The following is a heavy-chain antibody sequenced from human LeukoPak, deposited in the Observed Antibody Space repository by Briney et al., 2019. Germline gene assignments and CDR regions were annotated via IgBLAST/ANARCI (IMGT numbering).Heavy chain of an antibody. CDR2: ISSSGSTI. J-gene: IGHJ3*02. V-gene: IGHV3-48*03. CDR1: GFAFSTYE. Sequence: GGSLRLSCAASGFAFSTYEMNWVRQAPGKGLEWVSYISSSGSTIYYADSVKGRFTISRDNAKNSLSLQMNNLRAEDTAVYYCVRELMASPDIWGQGTMVTVSS. D-gene: IGHD5-24*01. CDR3: VRELMASPDI.